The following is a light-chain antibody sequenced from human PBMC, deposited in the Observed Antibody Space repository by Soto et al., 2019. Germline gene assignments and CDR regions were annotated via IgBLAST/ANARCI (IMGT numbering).Light chain of an antibody. Sequence: DIQMTQSPSSVSASVGDRLTITCRASQIINKWLAWYQQKPGKAPTLLIYGASTLQSGDPSRFSGSGSGTDFTLTISSLQPEDFATYYCQQANSFPFTFGPGTKVDIK. CDR1: QIINKW. CDR2: GAS. J-gene: IGKJ3*01. V-gene: IGKV1-12*02. CDR3: QQANSFPFT.